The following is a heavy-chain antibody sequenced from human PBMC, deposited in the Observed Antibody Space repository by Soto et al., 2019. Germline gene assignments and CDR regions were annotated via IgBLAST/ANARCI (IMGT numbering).Heavy chain of an antibody. Sequence: LRLSCGSSGFPFSSYAMSWVRQTPEKGLEWVAGISGGGNDRYYADFVQGRFTFSRDNSRNILYLQMNSLRADDTAMYFCARILLIVEHANEHSLAWGHAPMGYVS. D-gene: IGHD2-21*01. CDR3: ARILLIVEHANEHSLA. CDR2: ISGGGNDR. V-gene: IGHV3-23*01. J-gene: IGHJ5*01. CDR1: GFPFSSYA.